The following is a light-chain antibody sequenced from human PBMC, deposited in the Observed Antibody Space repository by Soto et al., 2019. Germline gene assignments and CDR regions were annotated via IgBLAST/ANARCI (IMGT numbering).Light chain of an antibody. CDR3: QQYRT. CDR2: GAS. J-gene: IGKJ1*01. V-gene: IGKV3-20*01. CDR1: QSVSSSS. Sequence: EIVLTQSPGTLSLSPGERATLSCRASQSVSSSSLAWYQQKPGQAPRLLIYGASSRATGIPDRFSGSGSGIDFTITISRLEPEDFAVYYCQQYRTFGQGTKVEIK.